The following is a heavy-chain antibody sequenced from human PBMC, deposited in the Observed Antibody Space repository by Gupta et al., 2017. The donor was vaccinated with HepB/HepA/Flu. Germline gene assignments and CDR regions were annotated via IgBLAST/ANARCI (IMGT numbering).Heavy chain of an antibody. CDR3: AVAYRHYYYYMDV. CDR1: GFTFSSYS. D-gene: IGHD4-11*01. Sequence: EVQLVESGGGLVKPGGSLRLSCAASGFTFSSYSMNWVRQAPGKGLEWVSSISSSSSYIYYADAVKGRFTIPRYNAKNSMYLQMKSMRAEDTAVYYGAVAYRHYYYYMDVWVKGTTVTVSS. V-gene: IGHV3-21*01. J-gene: IGHJ6*03. CDR2: ISSSSSYI.